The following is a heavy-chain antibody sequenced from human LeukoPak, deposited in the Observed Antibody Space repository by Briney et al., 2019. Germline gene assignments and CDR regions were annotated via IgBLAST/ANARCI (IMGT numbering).Heavy chain of an antibody. CDR2: IYYSGST. CDR1: GGSLSSYY. D-gene: IGHD5-24*01. J-gene: IGHJ4*02. V-gene: IGHV4-59*08. Sequence: PSETLSLTCTVSGGSLSSYYWSWIRQPPGKGLEWVGYIYYSGSTDYHPSLRSRVTMSVDTSKSQFSLKLNSVTATDTAVYYCARARDGDRFAFDYWGQGSLVTVSS. CDR3: ARARDGDRFAFDY.